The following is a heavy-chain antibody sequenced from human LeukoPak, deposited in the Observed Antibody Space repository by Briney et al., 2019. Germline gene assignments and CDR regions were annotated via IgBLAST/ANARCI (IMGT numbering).Heavy chain of an antibody. D-gene: IGHD6-6*01. J-gene: IGHJ6*03. CDR1: GFTFSSYS. V-gene: IGHV3-21*01. CDR2: ISSSSSYI. CDR3: ANDSSSSDYYYYMDV. Sequence: GGSLRLSCAASGFTFSSYSMNWVRQAPGKGLEWVSSISSSSSYIYYADSVKGRFTISRDNAKNSLYLQMNSMRAEDTAVYYDANDSSSSDYYYYMDVWGKATTATVSS.